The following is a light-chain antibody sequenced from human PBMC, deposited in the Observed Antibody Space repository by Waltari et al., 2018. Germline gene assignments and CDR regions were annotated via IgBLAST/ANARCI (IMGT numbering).Light chain of an antibody. J-gene: IGKJ3*01. Sequence: DIQMTQSPSTVSASVGDRVTITCRASQSISRWLAWYQQKPGKAPKLLIHKASSLQSGVPSRFSGSGSGTEFTLNTTSLQPDDFATYYCQHYNSFSALFTFGPGTQVDIK. CDR1: QSISRW. CDR2: KAS. CDR3: QHYNSFSALFT. V-gene: IGKV1-5*03.